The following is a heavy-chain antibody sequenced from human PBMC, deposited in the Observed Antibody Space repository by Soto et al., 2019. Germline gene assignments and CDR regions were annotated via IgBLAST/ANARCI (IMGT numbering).Heavy chain of an antibody. CDR3: ARDRLIAVTGLLRN. Sequence: QVQLVQSGAEVKKPGASVKVSCKTSGYPFTSYGINWVRQAPGQGPEWMGWISAYDDKTIYSQKFQGRVTLTADTSTTTAYMESRGLRFDDTDVYYCARDRLIAVTGLLRNWGQGTLVTVSS. D-gene: IGHD6-19*01. V-gene: IGHV1-18*01. J-gene: IGHJ4*02. CDR2: ISAYDDKT. CDR1: GYPFTSYG.